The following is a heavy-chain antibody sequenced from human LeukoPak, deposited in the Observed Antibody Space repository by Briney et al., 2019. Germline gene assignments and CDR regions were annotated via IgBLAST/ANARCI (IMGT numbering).Heavy chain of an antibody. CDR3: ARDFSARYTIDY. D-gene: IGHD5-18*01. CDR2: IFYDGSNK. J-gene: IGHJ4*02. Sequence: GGSLRLSCAASGFAFNEYNMHWVRQAPGKGLEWVIFIFYDGSNKKEADSVKGRFSISRDNSKNTVYLQMNSLRPEDTAVYYCARDFSARYTIDYWGQGTLVTVSS. CDR1: GFAFNEYN. V-gene: IGHV3-30*04.